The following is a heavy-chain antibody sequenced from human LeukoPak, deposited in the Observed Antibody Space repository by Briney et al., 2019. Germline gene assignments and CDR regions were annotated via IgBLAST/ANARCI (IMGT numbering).Heavy chain of an antibody. Sequence: SETLSLTCTVSGGSISSGSYYWSWIRQPAGKGLEWIGRIYTSGSTNYNPSLKSRVTISVDTSKNQFSLKLSSVIAADTAVYYCARGGPNGYCSSTSCYPTPYYYYYMDVWGKGTTVTVSS. CDR3: ARGGPNGYCSSTSCYPTPYYYYYMDV. V-gene: IGHV4-61*02. J-gene: IGHJ6*03. D-gene: IGHD2-2*01. CDR1: GGSISSGSYY. CDR2: IYTSGST.